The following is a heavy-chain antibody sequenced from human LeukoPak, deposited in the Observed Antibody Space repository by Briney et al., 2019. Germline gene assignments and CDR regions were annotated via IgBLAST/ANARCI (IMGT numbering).Heavy chain of an antibody. D-gene: IGHD3-9*01. CDR3: ARMILLLGDVLTVPPRGFDY. J-gene: IGHJ4*02. V-gene: IGHV1-18*01. CDR1: GYTXTTYG. CDR2: ISFYNGNT. Sequence: ASVKVSCKASGYTXTTYGISGVRQAPGQGLEWLGRISFYNGNTNYAQKLQGRVTMTTDTSTSIAYMELRSLRSDDTAVYYCARMILLLGDVLTVPPRGFDYWGQGTLVTVSS.